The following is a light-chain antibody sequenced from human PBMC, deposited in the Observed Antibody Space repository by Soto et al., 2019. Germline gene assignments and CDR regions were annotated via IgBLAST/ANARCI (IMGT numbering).Light chain of an antibody. CDR3: AAWDDSLNGSV. CDR2: RDT. J-gene: IGLJ1*01. V-gene: IGLV1-44*01. Sequence: QSVLTQPPSASGTPGQRVTISCSGSNSNIGINTVNWYQQLPGTAPKLLIYRDTRRPSGVPDRFSGSKSGASASLAISGPQPDDEADYYCAAWDDSLNGSVFGAGTKVTVL. CDR1: NSNIGINT.